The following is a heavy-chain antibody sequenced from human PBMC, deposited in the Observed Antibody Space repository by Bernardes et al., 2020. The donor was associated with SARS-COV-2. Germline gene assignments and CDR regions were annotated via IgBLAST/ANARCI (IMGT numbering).Heavy chain of an antibody. CDR3: AKADLLWFGELSVFDY. CDR2: ISWNSGSI. CDR1: GFTFGDYA. V-gene: IGHV3-9*01. J-gene: IGHJ4*03. D-gene: IGHD3-10*01. Sequence: GGSLRLSCAASGFTFGDYAMHWVRQAPGKGLEWVSGISWNSGSIGYADSVKGRFTISRDNAKNSLYLQMNSLRAEDTALYYCAKADLLWFGELSVFDYWGHGTLVTVSS.